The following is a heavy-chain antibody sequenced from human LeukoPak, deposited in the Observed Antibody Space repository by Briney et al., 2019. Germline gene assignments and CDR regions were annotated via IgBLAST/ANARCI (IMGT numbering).Heavy chain of an antibody. Sequence: SETLSLTCTVSGGSISSNRYYWGWIRQPPGKGLEWIGNIHYSGSTYYNPSLKSRVTISVDTSKNQFSLKLSSVTAADTAVYYCARQGGSSGWYESYYYGMDVWGQGTTVTVSS. CDR3: ARQGGSSGWYESYYYGMDV. J-gene: IGHJ6*02. CDR1: GGSISSNRYY. CDR2: IHYSGST. D-gene: IGHD6-19*01. V-gene: IGHV4-39*01.